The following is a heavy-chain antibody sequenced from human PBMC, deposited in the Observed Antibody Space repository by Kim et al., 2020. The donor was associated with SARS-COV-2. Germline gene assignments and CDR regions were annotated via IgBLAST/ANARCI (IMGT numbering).Heavy chain of an antibody. CDR1: GGTFSSYA. D-gene: IGHD2-2*01. V-gene: IGHV1-69*13. CDR3: ARGPPDCSSTSCYAQYFDY. Sequence: SVKVSCKASGGTFSSYAISWVRQAPGQGLEWMGGIIPIFGTANYAQKFQGRVTITADDSTSTAYMELSSLRSEDTAVYYCARGPPDCSSTSCYAQYFDYWGQGTLVTVSS. CDR2: IIPIFGTA. J-gene: IGHJ4*02.